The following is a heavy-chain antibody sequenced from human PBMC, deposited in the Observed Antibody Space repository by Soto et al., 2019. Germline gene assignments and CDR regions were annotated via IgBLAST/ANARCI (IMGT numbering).Heavy chain of an antibody. CDR3: ARLLYDFWSGYYEDYYYYMDV. J-gene: IGHJ6*03. CDR1: GYSFTSYW. Sequence: GESLKISCKGSGYSFTSYWIGWVRQMPGKGLEWMGIIYPGDSDTRYSPSFQGQVTISADKSISTAYLQWSSLKASDTAMYYCARLLYDFWSGYYEDYYYYMDVWGKGTTVTVSS. CDR2: IYPGDSDT. D-gene: IGHD3-3*01. V-gene: IGHV5-51*01.